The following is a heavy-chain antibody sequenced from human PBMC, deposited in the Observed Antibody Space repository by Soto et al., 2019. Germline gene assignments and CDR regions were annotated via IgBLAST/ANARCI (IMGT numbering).Heavy chain of an antibody. CDR1: GYTLTELS. Sequence: ASVKVSCKVSGYTLTELSMHWVRQAPGKGLEWMGGFDPEDGETIYAQKFQGRVTMTEDTSTDTAYMELSSLRSEDTAVYYCATNLELPPAPSVNYYYYGMDVWGQGTTVTVSS. V-gene: IGHV1-24*01. J-gene: IGHJ6*02. D-gene: IGHD1-7*01. CDR3: ATNLELPPAPSVNYYYYGMDV. CDR2: FDPEDGET.